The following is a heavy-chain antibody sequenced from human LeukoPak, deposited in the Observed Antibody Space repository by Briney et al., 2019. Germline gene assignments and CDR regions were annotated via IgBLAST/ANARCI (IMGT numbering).Heavy chain of an antibody. J-gene: IGHJ5*02. CDR2: IYYSGST. D-gene: IGHD4-17*01. Sequence: SETLSLTCNVSGGSISSCYWSWIRQPPGKGLEWIGYIYYSGSTNYNPSLKSRVTISVDTSKNQFSLKLSSVTAADTAVYYCARGHDYGDLWFDPWGQGTLVTVSS. CDR1: GGSISSCY. V-gene: IGHV4-59*01. CDR3: ARGHDYGDLWFDP.